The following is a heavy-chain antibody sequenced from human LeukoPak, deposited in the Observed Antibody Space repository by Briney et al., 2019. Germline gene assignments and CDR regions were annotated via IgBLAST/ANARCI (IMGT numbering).Heavy chain of an antibody. Sequence: GGSLRLSCAAAGFTFSSYSLNWDRPARGNGLEWVSSISISGGYIYYADSVKGPLTISRHNAKNSLYLQMNSLRAEDTAVYYCARESSTTVVTPGDYWGQGTLVTVSS. CDR3: ARESSTTVVTPGDY. CDR2: ISISGGYI. D-gene: IGHD4-23*01. CDR1: GFTFSSYS. J-gene: IGHJ4*02. V-gene: IGHV3-21*01.